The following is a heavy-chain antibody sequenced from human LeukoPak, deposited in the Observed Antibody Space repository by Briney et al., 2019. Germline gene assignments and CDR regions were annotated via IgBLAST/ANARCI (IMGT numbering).Heavy chain of an antibody. CDR1: GYTVTSNW. CDR2: IYPGDSDT. J-gene: IGHJ5*01. D-gene: IGHD6-13*01. Sequence: GESLKISCKASGYTVTSNWIGWGRQMPGEGLEWMGIIYPGDSDTRYSPSFQGQVTISADKSISTAYLQWSSLSASDTAMYYCVRSPATVDSWAQETLVSVFS. CDR3: VRSPATVDS. V-gene: IGHV5-51*01.